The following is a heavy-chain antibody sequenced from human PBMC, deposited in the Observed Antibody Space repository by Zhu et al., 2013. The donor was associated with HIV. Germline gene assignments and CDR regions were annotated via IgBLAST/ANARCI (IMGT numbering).Heavy chain of an antibody. Sequence: QVQLQESGPGLVKPSQTLSLTCTVSGGSISSGGYYWSWIRQHPGKGLEWIGYIYYSGSTYYNPSLKSRVTISVGTSKNQFSLKLSSVTAADTAVYYCASGYCSGGSCYSDLGYYGMDVWGQGTTVTVSS. V-gene: IGHV4-31*03. J-gene: IGHJ6*02. D-gene: IGHD2-15*01. CDR2: IYYSGST. CDR3: ASGYCSGGSCYSDLGYYGMDV. CDR1: GGSISSGGYY.